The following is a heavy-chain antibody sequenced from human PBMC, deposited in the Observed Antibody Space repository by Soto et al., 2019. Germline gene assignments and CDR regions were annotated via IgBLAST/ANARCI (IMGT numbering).Heavy chain of an antibody. D-gene: IGHD3-16*02. Sequence: SETLSLTCTVSGGSISSYYWSWIRQPPGKGLEWIGYIYYSGSTNYNPSLKSRVTISVDTSKNQFSLKLSSVTAADTAVYYCARHDPGIWGSYRYRPHLTFDYWGQGTLVTVSS. J-gene: IGHJ4*02. CDR1: GGSISSYY. CDR3: ARHDPGIWGSYRYRPHLTFDY. CDR2: IYYSGST. V-gene: IGHV4-59*08.